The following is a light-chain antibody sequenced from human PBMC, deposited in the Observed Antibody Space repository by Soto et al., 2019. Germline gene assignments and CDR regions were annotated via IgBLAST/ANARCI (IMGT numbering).Light chain of an antibody. CDR2: LNSDGSH. CDR3: QSWGTGIQV. Sequence: QLVLTQSPSASASLGASVKLTCTLSSGHSSYAIAWHQQQPEKGPRYLMKLNSDGSHYKGGGIPDRFSGSSSGAERYLTISSLQSEDEADYYCQSWGTGIQVFGTGPTPTVL. V-gene: IGLV4-69*01. J-gene: IGLJ1*01. CDR1: SGHSSYA.